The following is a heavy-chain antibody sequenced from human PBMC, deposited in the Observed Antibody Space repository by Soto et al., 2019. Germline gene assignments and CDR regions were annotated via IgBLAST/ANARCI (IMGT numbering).Heavy chain of an antibody. J-gene: IGHJ3*02. CDR3: TRVRDCTSTSCYRVRDAFDI. D-gene: IGHD2-2*01. Sequence: EVQLVESGGGLIQPGGSLRLSCAASGFTVSSNYMSWDRQAPGKGLEWVSVIYSGGSTYYADSVKGRFTISRDNSKNTLYLQMNSLKTEDTAVYYCTRVRDCTSTSCYRVRDAFDIWGQGTMVTVSS. CDR2: IYSGGST. V-gene: IGHV3-53*03. CDR1: GFTVSSNY.